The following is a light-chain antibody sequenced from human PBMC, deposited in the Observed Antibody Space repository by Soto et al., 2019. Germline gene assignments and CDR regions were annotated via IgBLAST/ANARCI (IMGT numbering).Light chain of an antibody. V-gene: IGKV3-20*01. CDR2: GAS. J-gene: IGKJ4*01. CDR3: QQYGSSSLT. Sequence: EIVLTQSPGTLSLSPGERATLSCRASQSVSSSYLAWYQQKPGQAPRLLIYGASSRATGIPDRFSGSGSGTDFTLTISRLEPEDFAVCYCQQYGSSSLTFGGGTKVDIK. CDR1: QSVSSSY.